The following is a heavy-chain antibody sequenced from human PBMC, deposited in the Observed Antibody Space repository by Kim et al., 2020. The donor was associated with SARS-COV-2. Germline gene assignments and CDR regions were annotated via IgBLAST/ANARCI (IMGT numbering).Heavy chain of an antibody. CDR1: GFTFSSYE. Sequence: GGSLRLSCAASGFTFSSYEMNWVRQAPGKGLEWVSYISSSGSTIYYADSVKGRFTISRDNAKNSLYLQMNSLRAEDTAVDYCASSRGATYYDILTGYPLGYYYYGMDVWCQGTTVTVSS. D-gene: IGHD3-9*01. CDR2: ISSSGSTI. J-gene: IGHJ6*02. V-gene: IGHV3-48*03. CDR3: ASSRGATYYDILTGYPLGYYYYGMDV.